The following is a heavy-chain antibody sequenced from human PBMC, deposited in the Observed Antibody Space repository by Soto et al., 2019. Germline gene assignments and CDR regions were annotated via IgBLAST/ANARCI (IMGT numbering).Heavy chain of an antibody. CDR3: ARGPGAVAGTWQDY. CDR1: GGSFSGYY. Sequence: PSETLSLTCAVYGGSFSGYYWSWIRQPPGKGLEWIGEINHSGSTNYNPSPKSRVTISVDTSKNQFSLKLSSVTAADTAVYYCARGPGAVAGTWQDYWGQGTLVTVSS. D-gene: IGHD6-19*01. CDR2: INHSGST. J-gene: IGHJ4*02. V-gene: IGHV4-34*01.